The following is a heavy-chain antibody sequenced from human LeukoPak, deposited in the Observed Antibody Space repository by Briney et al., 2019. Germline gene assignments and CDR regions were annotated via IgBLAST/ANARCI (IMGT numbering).Heavy chain of an antibody. J-gene: IGHJ4*02. Sequence: SVKVSCKASGGTFSSYAISGVGQAPGQGLEWMGRIIPIFGIANYAQKFQGRVTIPADKSTSTAYMELSSLRSEDKAVYYCARDPDGSGSWYWGQGTLVTVSS. V-gene: IGHV1-69*04. CDR3: ARDPDGSGSWY. CDR1: GGTFSSYA. CDR2: IIPIFGIA. D-gene: IGHD3-10*01.